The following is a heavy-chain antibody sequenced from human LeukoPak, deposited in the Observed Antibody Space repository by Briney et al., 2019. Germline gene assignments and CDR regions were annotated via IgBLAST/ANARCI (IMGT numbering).Heavy chain of an antibody. CDR2: INPNSGDT. CDR1: GYTFTGYH. V-gene: IGHV1-2*06. CDR3: ATDTSSGWYKYYFDY. D-gene: IGHD6-19*01. Sequence: ASVKVSCKASGYTFTGYHMHWVRQAPGQGLEWMGRINPNSGDTNYAQKFQGRVTMTEDTSTDTAYMELSSLRSEDTAVYYCATDTSSGWYKYYFDYWGQGTLVTVSS. J-gene: IGHJ4*02.